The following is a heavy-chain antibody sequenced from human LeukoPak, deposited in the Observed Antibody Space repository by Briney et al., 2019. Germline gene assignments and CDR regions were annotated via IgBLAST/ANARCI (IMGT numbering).Heavy chain of an antibody. D-gene: IGHD1-26*01. CDR2: ISGSGGST. CDR1: GFTFSSYA. Sequence: GGSLRLSCAASGFTFSSYAMSWVRQAPGKGLEWVSAISGSGGSTYYADSVKGRFTISRDNSKNTLYLQMNSLRAEDTAVYYCARGSGSYFGPEVGYFDYWGQGTLVTVSS. V-gene: IGHV3-23*01. J-gene: IGHJ4*02. CDR3: ARGSGSYFGPEVGYFDY.